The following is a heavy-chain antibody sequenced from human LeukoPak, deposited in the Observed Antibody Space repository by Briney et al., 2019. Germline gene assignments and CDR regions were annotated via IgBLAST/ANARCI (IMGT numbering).Heavy chain of an antibody. CDR1: DGSISSYF. CDR2: IYYSGST. CDR3: ARDRGSGWNNWFDP. J-gene: IGHJ5*02. Sequence: SETLSLTCTVSDGSISSYFWNWIRQPPGKGLEWIGYIYYSGSTNYNPSLKSRVTISVDTSKNQFSLKLSSVTAADTAVYYCARDRGSGWNNWFDPWGQGTLVTVSS. V-gene: IGHV4-59*01. D-gene: IGHD6-19*01.